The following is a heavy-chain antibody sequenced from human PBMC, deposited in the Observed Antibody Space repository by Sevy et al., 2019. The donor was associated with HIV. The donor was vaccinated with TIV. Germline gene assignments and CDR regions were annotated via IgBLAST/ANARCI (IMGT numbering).Heavy chain of an antibody. CDR3: AREGCTQPHDY. Sequence: GGSLRLSCAASGFTFSIYTMSWVRQAPGKGLEWVTTFCFGGSKIYYADSGKGRYTSSRDNSRNTVYLQMNSLRGDDTAVYYCAREGCTQPHDYWGQGTLVTVSS. V-gene: IGHV3-23*01. CDR1: GFTFSIYT. D-gene: IGHD2-8*01. CDR2: FCFGGSKI. J-gene: IGHJ4*02.